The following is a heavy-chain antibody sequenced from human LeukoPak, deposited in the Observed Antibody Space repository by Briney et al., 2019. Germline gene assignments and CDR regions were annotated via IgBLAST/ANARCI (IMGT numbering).Heavy chain of an antibody. V-gene: IGHV1-2*02. Sequence: ASVKVSCKAFGYTFTGYYMHWVRQAPGQGLEGMGWINPNSGGTNYAQKFQGRVTMTRDTSINTAYIELSRLRSDDTAVYYCARGPNCGGDCYHFDYWGQGTLVTVSS. CDR1: GYTFTGYY. D-gene: IGHD2-21*01. J-gene: IGHJ4*02. CDR3: ARGPNCGGDCYHFDY. CDR2: INPNSGGT.